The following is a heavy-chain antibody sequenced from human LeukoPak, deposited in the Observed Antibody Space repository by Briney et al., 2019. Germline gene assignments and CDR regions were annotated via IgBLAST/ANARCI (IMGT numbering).Heavy chain of an antibody. D-gene: IGHD3-9*01. J-gene: IGHJ4*02. CDR2: INPKSGGT. CDR3: ARGPHLFLTNYFIAY. V-gene: IGHV1-2*02. Sequence: ASVKVSCKASGYTFTSYYMHWVRQAPGQGLEWMGIINPKSGGTNYVQKFQGRVTMTRDTSISTAYMELNRLRSDDTAMYYCARGPHLFLTNYFIAYWGQGTLVTVSS. CDR1: GYTFTSYY.